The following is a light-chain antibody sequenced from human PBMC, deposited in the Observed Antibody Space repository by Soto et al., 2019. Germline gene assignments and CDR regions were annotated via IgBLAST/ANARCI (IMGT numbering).Light chain of an antibody. Sequence: LTQPASVSGSPGQSITISCTGTSSDVGGYNYVSWYQQHPGKAPKLMIYEVSNRPSGVSNRFSGSKSGNTASLTISGLQAVDEADYYCTSYTSISLYVFGTGTKV. J-gene: IGLJ1*01. CDR2: EVS. CDR3: TSYTSISLYV. V-gene: IGLV2-14*01. CDR1: SSDVGGYNY.